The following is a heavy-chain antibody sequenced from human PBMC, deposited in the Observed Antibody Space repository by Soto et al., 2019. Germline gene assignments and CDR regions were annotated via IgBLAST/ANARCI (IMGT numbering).Heavy chain of an antibody. CDR1: GGTFSSYA. CDR3: ARERISRSDYFDY. J-gene: IGHJ4*02. V-gene: IGHV1-69*13. Sequence: GASVKVSCKASGGTFSSYAISWVRQAPGQGPAWMGWIIPIFGTANYAQKFQGRVTITADESTSTAYLELSSVRSEDTAVYYCARERISRSDYFDYWGQGTLVTVSS. CDR2: IIPIFGTA. D-gene: IGHD2-15*01.